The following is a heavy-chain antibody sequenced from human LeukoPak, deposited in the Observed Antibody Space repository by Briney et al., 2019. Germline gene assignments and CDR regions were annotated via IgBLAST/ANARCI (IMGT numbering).Heavy chain of an antibody. D-gene: IGHD2-2*02. V-gene: IGHV1-69*13. CDR3: ARDSPSCSSTSCHTVYYYYYGMDV. CDR1: GGTFSSYA. J-gene: IGHJ6*02. Sequence: SVKVSCKASGGTFSSYAISWVRQAPGQGLEWMGGIIPIFGTANYAQKFQGRVTITADESTSTAYMELSSLRSEDTAVYYCARDSPSCSSTSCHTVYYYYYGMDVWGQGPRSPSP. CDR2: IIPIFGTA.